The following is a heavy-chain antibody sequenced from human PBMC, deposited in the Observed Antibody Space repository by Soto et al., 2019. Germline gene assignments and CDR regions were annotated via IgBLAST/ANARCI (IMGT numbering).Heavy chain of an antibody. V-gene: IGHV6-1*01. D-gene: IGHD6-13*01. CDR3: AGNNSRWRYFDS. J-gene: IGHJ4*02. CDR1: GDSVSSNSAA. Sequence: QTLSLTCAISGDSVSSNSAAWSWIRQSPSRGLEWLGRTYYRSKWHNNYAVSVQSRITITPDTSKNQFSLQLNSVTPEDTDVYFCAGNNSRWRYFDSWGQGNLVTVSS. CDR2: TYYRSKWHN.